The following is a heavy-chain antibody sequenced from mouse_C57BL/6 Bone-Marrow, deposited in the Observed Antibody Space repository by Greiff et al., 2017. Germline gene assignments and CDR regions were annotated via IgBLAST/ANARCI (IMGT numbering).Heavy chain of an antibody. D-gene: IGHD1-1*01. J-gene: IGHJ1*03. CDR3: ARVDYGSSPYWYFDV. CDR1: GYSITSGYY. V-gene: IGHV3-6*01. CDR2: ISYDGSN. Sequence: VQLKESGPGLVKPSQSLSLTCSVTGYSITSGYYWNWIRQFPGNKLEWMGYISYDGSNNYNPSLKNRISITRDTSKNQFFLKLNSVTTEDTATYYCARVDYGSSPYWYFDVWGTGTTVTVSS.